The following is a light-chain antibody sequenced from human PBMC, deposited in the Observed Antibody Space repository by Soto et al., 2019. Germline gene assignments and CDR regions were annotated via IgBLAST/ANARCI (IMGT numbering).Light chain of an antibody. V-gene: IGLV1-40*01. CDR3: QSYDSSLSGPHAV. Sequence: QSVLTQPPSVSGAPGQRVTISCTGSSSNIGAGYDVHWYQQLPGTAPKLLIYGNSNRPSGVPDRFSGSKSGTSASLAITGLQAEDEADYYCQSYDSSLSGPHAVFGGGTQRPSS. CDR1: SSNIGAGYD. CDR2: GNS. J-gene: IGLJ7*01.